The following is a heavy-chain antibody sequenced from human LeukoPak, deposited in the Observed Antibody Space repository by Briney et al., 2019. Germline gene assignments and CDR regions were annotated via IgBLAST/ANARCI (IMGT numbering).Heavy chain of an antibody. CDR2: IYTSGST. Sequence: SETLSLTCTVSGGSISSYYWSWIRQPAGKGLEWIGRIYTSGSTNYNPSLKSRVTMSVDTSKNQFSLKLSSVTAADTAVYYCARVFIDSGSYPLDYWAREPWSPSPQ. CDR1: GGSISSYY. J-gene: IGHJ4*02. V-gene: IGHV4-4*07. D-gene: IGHD1-26*01. CDR3: ARVFIDSGSYPLDY.